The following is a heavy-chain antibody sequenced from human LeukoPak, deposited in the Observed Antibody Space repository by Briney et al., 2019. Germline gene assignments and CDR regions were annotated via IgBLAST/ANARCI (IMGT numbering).Heavy chain of an antibody. CDR2: MNPNSGNT. CDR3: ARSDELLWFGGNWFDP. J-gene: IGHJ5*02. D-gene: IGHD3-10*01. V-gene: IGHV1-8*02. CDR1: GGTFSSYA. Sequence: ASVKVSCKASGGTFSSYAINWVRQATGQGLEWMGWMNPNSGNTGYAQKFQGRVTMTRNTSISTAYMELSSLRSEDTAVYYCARSDELLWFGGNWFDPWGQGTLVTVSS.